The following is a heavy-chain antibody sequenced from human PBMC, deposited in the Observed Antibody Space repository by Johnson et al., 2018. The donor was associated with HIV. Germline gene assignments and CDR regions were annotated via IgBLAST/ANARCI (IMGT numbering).Heavy chain of an antibody. D-gene: IGHD2/OR15-2a*01. CDR3: VFFYASFDI. CDR2: ISYDGSNK. CDR1: GFTFSSYG. J-gene: IGHJ3*02. Sequence: QVQLVESGGGLVQPGRSLRLSRAASGFTFSSYGMHWVRQAPGKGLEWVAVISYDGSNKYYADSVKGRFTISRDNSKNTLYLQMNSLRAEDTAVYYCVFFYASFDIWGQGTMVTVSS. V-gene: IGHV3-30*03.